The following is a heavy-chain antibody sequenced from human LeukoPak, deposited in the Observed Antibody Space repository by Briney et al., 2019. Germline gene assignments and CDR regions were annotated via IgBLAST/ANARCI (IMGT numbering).Heavy chain of an antibody. CDR1: GYTFTNYY. D-gene: IGHD3-22*01. CDR2: MNPNSGNT. V-gene: IGHV1-8*02. CDR3: ARQWVDDSSGPDDAFDI. Sequence: ASVKVSCKASGYTFTNYYMHWVRQAPGQGLEWMGWMNPNSGNTGYAQKFQGRVTMTRNTSISTAYMELSSLRSEDTAVYYCARQWVDDSSGPDDAFDIWGQGTMVTVSS. J-gene: IGHJ3*02.